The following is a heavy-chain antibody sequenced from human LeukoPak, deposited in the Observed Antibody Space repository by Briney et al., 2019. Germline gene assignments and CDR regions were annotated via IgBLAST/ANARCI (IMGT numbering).Heavy chain of an antibody. Sequence: PGGSLRLSCAASGFTFSSYWMNWVRQAPGKGLEWVSSISSSSSYIYYADSVKGRFTISRDNAKNSLYLQMNSLRAEDTAVYYCARDRSRNFDYWGQGTLVTVSS. CDR2: ISSSSSYI. CDR3: ARDRSRNFDY. J-gene: IGHJ4*02. CDR1: GFTFSSYW. V-gene: IGHV3-21*01.